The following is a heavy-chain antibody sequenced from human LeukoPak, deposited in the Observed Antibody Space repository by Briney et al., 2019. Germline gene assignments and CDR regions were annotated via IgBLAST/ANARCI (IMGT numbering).Heavy chain of an antibody. D-gene: IGHD1-26*01. J-gene: IGHJ5*02. V-gene: IGHV3-30*18. CDR3: AKGFSGRSGWLGWFDP. CDR2: ISYDGSNK. Sequence: PGRSLRLSCAASGFTFSGYGMHWVRQAPGKGLEWVAVISYDGSNKYYADSVKGRFTISRDKSKNTLYLQVNSLRPDDTAVYYCAKGFSGRSGWLGWFDPWGQGTLVTVSS. CDR1: GFTFSGYG.